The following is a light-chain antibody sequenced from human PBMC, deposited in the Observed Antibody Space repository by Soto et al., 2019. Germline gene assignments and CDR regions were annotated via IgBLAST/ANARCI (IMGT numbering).Light chain of an antibody. CDR3: QQYDNLPIT. CDR2: DAS. V-gene: IGKV1-33*01. CDR1: QDISNY. Sequence: DIQMTQYPSSLSASVGDRVTITCQASQDISNYLNWYQQKPGKAPKLLIYDASNLETGVPSRFSGSGSGTDFTFTISSLQPEDIATYYCQQYDNLPITFGQRTRLEIK. J-gene: IGKJ5*01.